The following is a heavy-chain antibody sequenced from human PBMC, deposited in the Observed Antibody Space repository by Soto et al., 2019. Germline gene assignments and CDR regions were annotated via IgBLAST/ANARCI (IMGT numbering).Heavy chain of an antibody. J-gene: IGHJ6*02. CDR3: AKSNSYHHNSHGLDV. D-gene: IGHD3-16*02. CDR2: FYSGDTT. V-gene: IGHV3-53*01. CDR1: GFTVSGNY. Sequence: PGGSLRLSCGASGFTVSGNYMSWVRQAPGKGLEWVATFYSGDTTYYADSVRGRFTVSRDTSTKTMYLYMSSLRADDMAVYYCAKSNSYHHNSHGLDVWGQGTTVPVSS.